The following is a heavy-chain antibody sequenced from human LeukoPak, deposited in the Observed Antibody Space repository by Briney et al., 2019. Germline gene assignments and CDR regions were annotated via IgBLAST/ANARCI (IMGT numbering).Heavy chain of an antibody. CDR1: GGFISSYY. Sequence: SETLSLTCTVSGGFISSYYWSWIRQPAGKGLEWIGRIYTSGSTNYNLSLKSRVTMSVDTSKNQFSLKLSSVTAADTAVYYCARETSGLRAGSYRSLHNWFDPWGQGTLVTVSS. CDR2: IYTSGST. D-gene: IGHD3-16*02. V-gene: IGHV4-4*07. J-gene: IGHJ5*02. CDR3: ARETSGLRAGSYRSLHNWFDP.